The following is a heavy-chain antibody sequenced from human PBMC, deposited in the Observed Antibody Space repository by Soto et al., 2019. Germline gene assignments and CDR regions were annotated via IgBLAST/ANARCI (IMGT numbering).Heavy chain of an antibody. Sequence: ETLSLTCTVSGGSISSYYWSWIRQPPGKGLEWIGYIYYSGSTNYNPSLKSRVTISVDTSKNQFSLKLSSVTAADTAVYYCARLASGYDVTNYYYYYYMDVWGKGTTVTVSS. CDR3: ARLASGYDVTNYYYYYYMDV. CDR1: GGSISSYY. V-gene: IGHV4-59*08. D-gene: IGHD5-12*01. J-gene: IGHJ6*03. CDR2: IYYSGST.